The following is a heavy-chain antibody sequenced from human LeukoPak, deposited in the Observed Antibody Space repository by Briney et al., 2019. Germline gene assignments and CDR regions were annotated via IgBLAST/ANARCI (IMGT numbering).Heavy chain of an antibody. D-gene: IGHD6-19*01. CDR1: GYTLTELS. Sequence: ASVKVSCKVSGYTLTELSMHWVRQAPGKGLEWMGGFDPEDGETIYAQKFQGRVTMTEDTSTGTAYMELSSLRSEDTAVYYCATAPRQWLVLSVGQTFDYWGQGTLVTVSS. CDR3: ATAPRQWLVLSVGQTFDY. CDR2: FDPEDGET. J-gene: IGHJ4*02. V-gene: IGHV1-24*01.